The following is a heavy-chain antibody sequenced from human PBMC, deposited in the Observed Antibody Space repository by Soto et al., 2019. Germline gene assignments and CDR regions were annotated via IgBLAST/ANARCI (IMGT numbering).Heavy chain of an antibody. V-gene: IGHV1-18*01. Sequence: QVQLVQSGADVKKPGASVQVSCKTSGYTFSTYGISWVRQAPGQGLEWMGWISAYSGNTNYAQNLQGRVTMTTDTFTSTAYMELRRLRSDDAAVYYCARSGRSNYYYGMDVWGQGTTVTVSS. J-gene: IGHJ6*02. D-gene: IGHD1-26*01. CDR2: ISAYSGNT. CDR1: GYTFSTYG. CDR3: ARSGRSNYYYGMDV.